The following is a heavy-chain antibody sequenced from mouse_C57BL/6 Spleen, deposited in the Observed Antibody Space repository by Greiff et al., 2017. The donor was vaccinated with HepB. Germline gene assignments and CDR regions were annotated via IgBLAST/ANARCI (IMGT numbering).Heavy chain of an antibody. CDR2: ISSGGSYT. V-gene: IGHV5-6*02. CDR1: GFTFSSYG. J-gene: IGHJ2*01. Sequence: EVKLMESGGDLVKPGGSLKLSCAASGFTFSSYGMSWVRQTPDKRLEWVATISSGGSYTYYPDSVKGRFTISRDNAKNTLYLQMSSLKSEDTAMYYCARRGHYYGSSSHVDYWGQGTTLTVSS. D-gene: IGHD1-1*01. CDR3: ARRGHYYGSSSHVDY.